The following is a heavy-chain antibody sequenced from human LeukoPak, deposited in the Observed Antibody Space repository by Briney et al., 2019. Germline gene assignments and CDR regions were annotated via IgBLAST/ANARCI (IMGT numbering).Heavy chain of an antibody. CDR2: IYYSGST. D-gene: IGHD2-21*01. Sequence: PSETLSLTCTVSGGSISSYYWSWIRQPPGKGLEWIGYIYYSGSTNYKPSLKSRVTISVDTSKNQFSLKLSSVTAAVTAMYYCARVKRYSAPYYFDYWGQGTLVTVSS. CDR1: GGSISSYY. CDR3: ARVKRYSAPYYFDY. V-gene: IGHV4-59*01. J-gene: IGHJ4*02.